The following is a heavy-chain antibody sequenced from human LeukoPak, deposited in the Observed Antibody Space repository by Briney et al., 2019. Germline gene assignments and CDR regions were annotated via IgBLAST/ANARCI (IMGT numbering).Heavy chain of an antibody. Sequence: PGGSLTLSCAASGFTFSSYWMDWVRPAPGKGLVWVSRIFGDGSDTAYADSVRGRFTVSRDNAKNTLFLQMNSLRDEDTAVYYCVRDGAGTVPLDLWGQGALVTVSS. J-gene: IGHJ5*02. CDR1: GFTFSSYW. CDR3: VRDGAGTVPLDL. CDR2: IFGDGSDT. V-gene: IGHV3-74*01. D-gene: IGHD4-17*01.